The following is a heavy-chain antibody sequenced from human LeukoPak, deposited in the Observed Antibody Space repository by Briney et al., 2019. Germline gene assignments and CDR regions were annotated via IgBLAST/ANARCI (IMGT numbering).Heavy chain of an antibody. Sequence: SETLSLTCTVSGGSISSGGYYWSWIRQHPGKGLEWIGYIYYSGSTYYNPSLKSRVTISVDTSKNQFSLKLSSVTAADTAVYYCARGRGRWWDRPRAFDIWGQGTMVTVSS. CDR1: GGSISSGGYY. CDR3: ARGRGRWWDRPRAFDI. V-gene: IGHV4-31*03. J-gene: IGHJ3*02. CDR2: IYYSGST. D-gene: IGHD2-15*01.